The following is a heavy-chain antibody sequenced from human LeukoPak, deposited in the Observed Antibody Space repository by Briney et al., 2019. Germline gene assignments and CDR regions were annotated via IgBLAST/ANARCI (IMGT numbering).Heavy chain of an antibody. CDR3: ARDEGGYCTNGVCLPRNY. CDR2: ISAYNGNT. V-gene: IGHV1-18*01. D-gene: IGHD2-8*01. J-gene: IGHJ4*02. CDR1: GYTFTGYG. Sequence: ASVKVSCKASGYTFTGYGISWVRQAPGQGLEWMGWISAYNGNTNYAQKLQGRVTMTTDTSTSTAYMELRSLRSDDTAVYYCARDEGGYCTNGVCLPRNYWGQGTLVTVSS.